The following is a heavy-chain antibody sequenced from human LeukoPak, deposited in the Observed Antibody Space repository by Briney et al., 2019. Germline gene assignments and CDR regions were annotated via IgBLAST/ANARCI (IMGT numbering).Heavy chain of an antibody. Sequence: SQTLSLTCTVSGASISSYYWSWIRQPPGKGLEWIGYIYYSGSTNYNPSLKSRVTISVDTSKNQFSLKLSSVTAADTAVYYCARDRGDLQHWGQGTLVTVSS. J-gene: IGHJ1*01. CDR2: IYYSGST. CDR3: ARDRGDLQH. CDR1: GASISSYY. V-gene: IGHV4-59*01.